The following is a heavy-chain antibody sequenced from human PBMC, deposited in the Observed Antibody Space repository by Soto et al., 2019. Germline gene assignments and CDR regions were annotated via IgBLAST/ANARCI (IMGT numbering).Heavy chain of an antibody. CDR1: GFAFSSYS. CDR2: ISSSSSTI. J-gene: IGHJ4*02. Sequence: EVQLVESGGGLVQPGGSLRLSCAASGFAFSSYSMNWVRQAPRKGLEWVSYISSSSSTIYYADSVKGRFTISRDNAKNSLYLQMNSLRDEDTAVYYCAIGPVTTFRSFDYWGQGTLVTVSS. D-gene: IGHD4-17*01. V-gene: IGHV3-48*02. CDR3: AIGPVTTFRSFDY.